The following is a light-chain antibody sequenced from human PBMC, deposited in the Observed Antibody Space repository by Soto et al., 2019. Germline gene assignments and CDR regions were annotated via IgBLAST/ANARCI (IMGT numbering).Light chain of an antibody. Sequence: EIVLTQSPGTLSLSPGERATLSCRASQTSSTFLAWYQHKPGQTPRLLIYDASSRAAGVPSRFSGSGSGTDFTLTISSLEPEDFAVYYCQQRSNWPPITFGQGTRLEIK. J-gene: IGKJ5*01. CDR2: DAS. CDR1: QTSSTF. V-gene: IGKV3-11*01. CDR3: QQRSNWPPIT.